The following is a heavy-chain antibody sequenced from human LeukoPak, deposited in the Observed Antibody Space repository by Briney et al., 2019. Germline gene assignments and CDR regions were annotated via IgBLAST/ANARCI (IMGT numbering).Heavy chain of an antibody. CDR3: ARGGGMGHYYYYMDV. CDR2: IYYSGST. J-gene: IGHJ6*03. D-gene: IGHD5-24*01. CDR1: GGSIISYY. V-gene: IGHV4-59*01. Sequence: SETLSLTCTVSGGSIISYYWSWIGQPPGKGLEWIGYIYYSGSTNYNPSLKSRVTISVDTSKNQFSLKLSSVAAADTAVYYCARGGGMGHYYYYMDVWGKGTTVTISS.